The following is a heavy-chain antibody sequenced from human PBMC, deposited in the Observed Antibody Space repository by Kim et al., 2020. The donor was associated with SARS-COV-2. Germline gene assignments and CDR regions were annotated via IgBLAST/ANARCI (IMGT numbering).Heavy chain of an antibody. V-gene: IGHV4-59*13. J-gene: IGHJ4*02. CDR3: ARGVTMFDPTDY. CDR2: IYYSGST. D-gene: IGHD3-3*01. Sequence: SETLSLTCTVSGGSISSYYWSWIRQPPGKGLEWIGYIYYSGSTNYNPSLKSRVTISVETSKNQFSLKLSSVTAADTAVYYCARGVTMFDPTDYWGQGTLVTVSS. CDR1: GGSISSYY.